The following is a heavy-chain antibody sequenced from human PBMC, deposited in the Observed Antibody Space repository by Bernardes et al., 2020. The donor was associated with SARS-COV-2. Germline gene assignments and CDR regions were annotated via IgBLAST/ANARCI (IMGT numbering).Heavy chain of an antibody. V-gene: IGHV4-59*01. CDR1: GGSISSYY. CDR2: IYYSGST. CDR3: ARDKDGSAYYFDY. D-gene: IGHD2-15*01. Sequence: SETLSLTCTVSGGSISSYYWSWIRQPPGKGLEWIGYIYYSGSTNYNPSLKSRVTISVDTSKNQFSLKLSSVTAADTAVYYCARDKDGSAYYFDYWGQGTLVTVSS. J-gene: IGHJ4*02.